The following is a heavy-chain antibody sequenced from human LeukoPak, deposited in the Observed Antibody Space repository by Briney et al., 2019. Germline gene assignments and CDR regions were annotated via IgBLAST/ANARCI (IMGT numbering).Heavy chain of an antibody. CDR2: ISSSSSYT. V-gene: IGHV3-11*06. J-gene: IGHJ4*02. D-gene: IGHD6-19*01. CDR3: AGTLAYSSGWYYFDY. Sequence: GVSLRLSCAASGFTFSDYYMSWIRQAPGKGLEWVSYISSSSSYTNYADSVKGRFTISRDNAKNSLYLQMNSLRAEDTAVYYCAGTLAYSSGWYYFDYWGQGTLVTVSS. CDR1: GFTFSDYY.